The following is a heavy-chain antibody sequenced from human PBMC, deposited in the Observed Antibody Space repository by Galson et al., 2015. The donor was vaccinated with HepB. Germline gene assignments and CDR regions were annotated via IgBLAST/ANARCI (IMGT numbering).Heavy chain of an antibody. V-gene: IGHV3-15*07. J-gene: IGHJ1*01. CDR2: IKSKIFGGTT. D-gene: IGHD2-8*01. CDR1: GFTFSNAW. CDR3: AAGEDRQCS. Sequence: SLRLSCATSGFTFSNAWMNWVRQAPGKGLEWVGRIKSKIFGGTTDYAAKLKGRVTISRDDSKGIVYLEMITLKIENTAVFYWAAGEDRQCSGGSGTVVTVSA.